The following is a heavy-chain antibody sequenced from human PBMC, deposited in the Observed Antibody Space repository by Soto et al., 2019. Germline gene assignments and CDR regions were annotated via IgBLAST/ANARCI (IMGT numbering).Heavy chain of an antibody. CDR1: GFTFISYA. Sequence: GGSLRLSCAASGFTFISYAMSWVRQAPGKGLEWVSAISGSGGSTYYADSVKGRFTISRDNSKNTLYLQMNSLRAEDTAVYYCAKARIAAAGTPYDYWGQGTLVTVSS. CDR3: AKARIAAAGTPYDY. CDR2: ISGSGGST. J-gene: IGHJ4*02. V-gene: IGHV3-23*01. D-gene: IGHD6-13*01.